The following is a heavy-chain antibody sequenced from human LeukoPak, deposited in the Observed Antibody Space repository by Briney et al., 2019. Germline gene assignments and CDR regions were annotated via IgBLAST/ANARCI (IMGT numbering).Heavy chain of an antibody. J-gene: IGHJ4*02. D-gene: IGHD2-15*01. Sequence: GSLRLSCAGSGFTFSDYAMSWVRQAPGKGLEWVSTISGSGNNTFYADSVKGRFTITRDNSKNTLYLQMNTLRAEDTAVYYCAKGLPYWGQGALVTVSS. CDR3: AKGLPY. CDR2: ISGSGNNT. V-gene: IGHV3-23*01. CDR1: GFTFSDYA.